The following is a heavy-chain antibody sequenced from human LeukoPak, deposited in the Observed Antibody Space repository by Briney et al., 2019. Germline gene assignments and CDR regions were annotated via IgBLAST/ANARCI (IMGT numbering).Heavy chain of an antibody. CDR3: ARVEDFWDAFDI. V-gene: IGHV6-1*01. J-gene: IGHJ3*02. CDR2: TYYRSKWYN. CDR1: GDSVSSNSAA. Sequence: SQTLSLTCAISGDSVSSNSAAWNWIRQSPSRGLEWLGRTYYRSKWYNDYAVSVISRITINPDTSKNQFSLQLNSATPEDTAVYYCARVEDFWDAFDIWGKGTMVTVSS. D-gene: IGHD3-3*01.